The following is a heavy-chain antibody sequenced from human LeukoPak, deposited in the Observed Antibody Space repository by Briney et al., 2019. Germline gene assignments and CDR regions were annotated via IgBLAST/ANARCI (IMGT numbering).Heavy chain of an antibody. V-gene: IGHV3-7*01. D-gene: IGHD1-26*01. CDR1: GFSFRNSW. Sequence: HPGGSLRLSCAAPGFSFRNSWMSWVRQAPGKGLEWVANIKQDATEIYYADSVKGRLTISRDNARKSLFLQMNILRVEDTALYYCARLNWDDGEVSGFDQWGQGILVTVSS. CDR3: ARLNWDDGEVSGFDQ. CDR2: IKQDATEI. J-gene: IGHJ5*02.